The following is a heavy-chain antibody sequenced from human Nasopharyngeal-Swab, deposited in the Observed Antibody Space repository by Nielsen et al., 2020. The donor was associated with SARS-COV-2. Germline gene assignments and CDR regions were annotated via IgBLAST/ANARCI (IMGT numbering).Heavy chain of an antibody. CDR2: IKQDGSEK. J-gene: IGHJ6*02. Sequence: GGSRRLAWAGSGFTVSRYWMSWVRQAQGEGLEWVANIKQDGSEKYYEDSVKGRFPISRDNAKNSLYLQMNSLRAEDTAVYYCARDKGMRDYVWGSYRSSYYYYYGMDVWGQGTTVTVSS. D-gene: IGHD3-16*02. V-gene: IGHV3-7*01. CDR1: GFTVSRYW. CDR3: ARDKGMRDYVWGSYRSSYYYYYGMDV.